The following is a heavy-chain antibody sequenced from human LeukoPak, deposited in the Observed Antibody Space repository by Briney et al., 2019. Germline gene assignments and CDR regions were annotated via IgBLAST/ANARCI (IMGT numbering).Heavy chain of an antibody. V-gene: IGHV3-30*03. CDR2: ISYDGSNK. J-gene: IGHJ4*02. D-gene: IGHD3-10*01. CDR1: GFTFSSYG. Sequence: GRSLRLSCAASGFTFSSYGMHWVRQAPGKGLEGVAVISYDGSNKYYADSVKGRFTISRDNSKNTLYLQMNSLRAEDTAVYYCSMVRGVNEPFDYWGQGTLVTVSS. CDR3: SMVRGVNEPFDY.